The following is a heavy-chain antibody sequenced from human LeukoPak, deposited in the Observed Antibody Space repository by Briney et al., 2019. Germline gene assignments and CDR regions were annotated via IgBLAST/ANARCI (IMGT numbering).Heavy chain of an antibody. V-gene: IGHV3-74*01. D-gene: IGHD5-24*01. CDR2: INSDGSST. CDR1: GFTFSSYW. CDR3: VRAGEMATALFDY. Sequence: GGSLRLSCVASGFTFSSYWMHWVRQAPGKGLAWVSRINSDGSSTSYADSVKGRFTISRDDAKNTLYLQMNSLRAEDTAVYYCVRAGEMATALFDYWGQGTLVTVSS. J-gene: IGHJ4*02.